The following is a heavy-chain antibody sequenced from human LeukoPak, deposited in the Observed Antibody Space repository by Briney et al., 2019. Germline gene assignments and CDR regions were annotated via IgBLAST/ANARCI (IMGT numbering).Heavy chain of an antibody. CDR2: IIHSGST. V-gene: IGHV4-39*07. D-gene: IGHD1-20*01. CDR1: GGSISSSSYY. J-gene: IGHJ4*02. Sequence: SETLSLTCTVSGGSISSSSYYWGWIRQPPGKGLEWIGEIIHSGSTNYNPSLKSRVTISVDTSKNQFSLKLSSVTAADTAVYCCASHGPRYRGVTGSVDYGGQGTLVTVPA. CDR3: ASHGPRYRGVTGSVDY.